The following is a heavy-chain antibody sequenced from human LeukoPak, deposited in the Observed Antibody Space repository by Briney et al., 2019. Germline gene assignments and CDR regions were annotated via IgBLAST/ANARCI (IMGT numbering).Heavy chain of an antibody. CDR2: ISGSGGST. V-gene: IGHV3-23*01. CDR1: GFTFSSYA. D-gene: IGHD3-22*01. Sequence: GGSLRLSCAASGFTFSSYAMSWVRQAPGKGLEWVSAISGSGGSTYYADSVKGRFTISRDNAKNSLYLQMNSLRAEDTAVYYCARAAGYYDSSGYYPGYWGQGTLVTVSS. J-gene: IGHJ4*02. CDR3: ARAAGYYDSSGYYPGY.